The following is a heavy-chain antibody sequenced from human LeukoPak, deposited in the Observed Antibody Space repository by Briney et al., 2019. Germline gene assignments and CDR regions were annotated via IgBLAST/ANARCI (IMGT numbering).Heavy chain of an antibody. CDR3: AKEADIGSFDL. CDR2: IAPNSGGT. Sequence: AASVKVSCKASGYTFTGNHVHWVRQAPGQGLERMGWIAPNSGGTMYAQKFQDRVTMTSDTSISTAYMELSGLRSDDTAVYVCAKEADIGSFDLWGRGTMVTVSS. CDR1: GYTFTGNH. V-gene: IGHV1-2*02. D-gene: IGHD1-14*01. J-gene: IGHJ2*01.